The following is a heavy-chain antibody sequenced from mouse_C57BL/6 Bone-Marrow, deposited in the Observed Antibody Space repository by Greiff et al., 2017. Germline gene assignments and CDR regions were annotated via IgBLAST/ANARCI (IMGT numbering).Heavy chain of an antibody. CDR1: GFTFSSYG. CDR3: ARHAHYGSSLRHRGWFAY. CDR2: ISSGGSYT. D-gene: IGHD1-1*01. V-gene: IGHV5-6*01. Sequence: EVQVVESGGDLVKPGGSLKLSCAASGFTFSSYGMSWVRQTPDKRLGWVATISSGGSYTYYPDSVKGRFTISRDNAQNTLYLQMSSLKSEDTAMFDCARHAHYGSSLRHRGWFAYWGQGTLVTVSA. J-gene: IGHJ3*01.